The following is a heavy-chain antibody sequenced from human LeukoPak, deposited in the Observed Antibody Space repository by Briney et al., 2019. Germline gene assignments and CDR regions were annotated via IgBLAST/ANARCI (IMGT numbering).Heavy chain of an antibody. D-gene: IGHD3-10*01. CDR1: GASISSSSYY. J-gene: IGHJ6*03. Sequence: SQTLSLTCTVSGASISSSSYYWSWIRQPAGKGLEWIGRIFTSESTNYNPSLRTRVTMSVDTSKNQFSLKVSSVTAGDTAVYSCARAKFGYCYESESHYYYYMDVWGKRTTVTIS. CDR3: ARAKFGYCYESESHYYYYMDV. CDR2: IFTSEST. V-gene: IGHV4-61*02.